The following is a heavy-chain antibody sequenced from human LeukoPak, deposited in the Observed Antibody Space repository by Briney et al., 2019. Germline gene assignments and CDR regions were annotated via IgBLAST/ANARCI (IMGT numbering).Heavy chain of an antibody. Sequence: GGSLRLSCAASGFTFSSYWMSWVRQAPGKGLEWVANIKQDGSEKYYVDSVKGRFTISKDNAKNSLYLQMNSLRAEDTAVYYCARDTLLYAFDIWGQGTMVTVSS. CDR2: IKQDGSEK. CDR1: GFTFSSYW. J-gene: IGHJ3*02. CDR3: ARDTLLYAFDI. V-gene: IGHV3-7*01.